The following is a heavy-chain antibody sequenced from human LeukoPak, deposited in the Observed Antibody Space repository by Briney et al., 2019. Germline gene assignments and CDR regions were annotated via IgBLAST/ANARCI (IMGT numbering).Heavy chain of an antibody. CDR2: FDPEDGET. D-gene: IGHD3-10*01. CDR1: GYTLTELS. CDR3: ATGRGGYGSGSYYIFDY. J-gene: IGHJ4*02. V-gene: IGHV1-24*01. Sequence: ASVKVSCKVSGYTLTELSMHWVRQAPGKGLEWMGGFDPEDGETIYAQKFQGRVTMTEDTSTDTAYMELSSLRSEDTAVYYCATGRGGYGSGSYYIFDYWGQGTLVTVSS.